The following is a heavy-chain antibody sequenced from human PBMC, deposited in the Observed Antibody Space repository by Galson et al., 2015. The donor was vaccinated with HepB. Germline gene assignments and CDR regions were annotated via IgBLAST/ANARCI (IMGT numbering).Heavy chain of an antibody. CDR1: GGSISSYY. CDR2: IYYSGST. Sequence: QVQLRESGPGLVKPSETLSLTRTVSGGSISSYYWSWIRQPPGKGLEWIGYIYYSGSTNYNPSLKSRVTISVDTSKNQFSLKLSSVTAADTAVYYCARTRRHMVFDYWGQGTLVTVSS. J-gene: IGHJ4*02. D-gene: IGHD2-8*01. V-gene: IGHV4-59*01. CDR3: ARTRRHMVFDY.